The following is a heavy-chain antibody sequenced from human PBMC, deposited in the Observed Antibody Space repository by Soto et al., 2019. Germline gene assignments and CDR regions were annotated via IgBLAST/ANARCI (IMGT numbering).Heavy chain of an antibody. CDR1: GFTFSSYA. CDR3: AKNGVYSSGWYYFDY. D-gene: IGHD6-19*01. J-gene: IGHJ4*02. CDR2: ISGSGGST. Sequence: EVQLLESGGGLVQPGGSLRLSCAASGFTFSSYAMSWVRQAPGKGLEWVSAISGSGGSTYYADSVKGRFTISRDNSKKTLYLQMNSLRAEDTAVYYSAKNGVYSSGWYYFDYWGQGTLVTVSS. V-gene: IGHV3-23*01.